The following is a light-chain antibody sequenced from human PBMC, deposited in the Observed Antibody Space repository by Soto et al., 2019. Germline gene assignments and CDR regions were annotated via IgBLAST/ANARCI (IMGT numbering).Light chain of an antibody. CDR1: QGISSY. J-gene: IGKJ3*01. CDR3: QQLNSYPPFT. Sequence: DIQLTQSPSFLSASVGDRVPITCRASQGISSYLAWYQQKPGKAPKLLIYAASTLQSGVPSRFSGSGSGTEFTLTLSSLQPEDFATYHCQQLNSYPPFTFGPGTKVDIK. CDR2: AAS. V-gene: IGKV1-9*01.